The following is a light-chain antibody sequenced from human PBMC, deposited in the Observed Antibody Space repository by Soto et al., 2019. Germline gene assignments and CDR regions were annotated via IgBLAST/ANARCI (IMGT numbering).Light chain of an antibody. CDR3: SSYSTTTSPHVL. Sequence: QSALAQPASVSGSPGQSITISCTGTRSDIGRYNYVSCYQQRPGKAPKLLIYEVTYRPSGVSARFSGSKSGSTASLTISGLQAEDEADYYCSSYSTTTSPHVLFGGGTKVTVL. CDR1: RSDIGRYNY. V-gene: IGLV2-14*01. CDR2: EVT. J-gene: IGLJ2*01.